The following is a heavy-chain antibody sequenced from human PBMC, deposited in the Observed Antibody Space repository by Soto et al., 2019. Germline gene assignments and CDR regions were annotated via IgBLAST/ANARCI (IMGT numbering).Heavy chain of an antibody. V-gene: IGHV4-61*01. CDR1: GGSVSSGSYY. D-gene: IGHD3-22*01. J-gene: IGHJ6*02. Sequence: SETLSLTCTVSGGSVSSGSYYWSWIRQPPGKGLEWIGYIYYSGSTNYNPSLKSRVTISVDTSKNQFSLKLSSVTAADTAVYYCARDERYDSSGGYYYYGMDVWGQGTTVTVSS. CDR3: ARDERYDSSGGYYYYGMDV. CDR2: IYYSGST.